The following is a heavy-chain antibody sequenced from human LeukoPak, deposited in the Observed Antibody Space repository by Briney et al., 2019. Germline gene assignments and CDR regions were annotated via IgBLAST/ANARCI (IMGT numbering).Heavy chain of an antibody. CDR1: GGIFSSYT. V-gene: IGHV1-69*04. Sequence: ASVKVSCKASGGIFSSYTISWVRQAPGQGLEWMGRIIPLLGIANYAQKFQGRVTITADKSTSTAYMELSSLRSEDTAVYYCARDDADSAYADGDYWGQGTLVTVSS. J-gene: IGHJ4*02. CDR3: ARDDADSAYADGDY. CDR2: IIPLLGIA. D-gene: IGHD5-12*01.